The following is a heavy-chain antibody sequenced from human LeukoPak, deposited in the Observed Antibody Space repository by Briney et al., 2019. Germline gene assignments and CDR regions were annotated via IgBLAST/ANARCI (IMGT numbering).Heavy chain of an antibody. Sequence: AASVKVSCKASSYTFTRYGISWVRQAPGQGLEWMGWISGSNGNTNYAQKFQGRVSMTADTSASTAYMELRSLRSDDTAVYYCARSGRGTYYYFDLWGQGTLVTVSS. D-gene: IGHD1-26*01. J-gene: IGHJ4*02. CDR2: ISGSNGNT. CDR1: SYTFTRYG. V-gene: IGHV1-18*01. CDR3: ARSGRGTYYYFDL.